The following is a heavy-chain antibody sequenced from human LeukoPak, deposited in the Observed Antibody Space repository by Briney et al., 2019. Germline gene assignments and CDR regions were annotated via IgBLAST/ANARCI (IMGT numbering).Heavy chain of an antibody. CDR3: ARMPYSSSWQSYYYYYMDV. CDR1: GYTFTSYD. V-gene: IGHV1-8*03. J-gene: IGHJ6*03. Sequence: ASVKVSCKASGYTFTSYDINWVRQATGQGLEWMGWMNPNSGNTGYAQKFQGRVTITRNTSISTAYMELSSLRSEDTAVYYCARMPYSSSWQSYYYYYMDVWGKGTTVTVSS. D-gene: IGHD6-13*01. CDR2: MNPNSGNT.